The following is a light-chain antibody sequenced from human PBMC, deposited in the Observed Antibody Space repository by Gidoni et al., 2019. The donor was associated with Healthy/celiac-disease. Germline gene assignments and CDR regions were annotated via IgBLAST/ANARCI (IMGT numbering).Light chain of an antibody. V-gene: IGKV3-15*01. J-gene: IGKJ3*01. Sequence: EIVMTQSPATLSVSPGDRATLSCRASQSVSSNLAWYQQKPGQAPRLLIYGASTRATGIPARFSGSGSGTEFTLTISSLQSEDFAVYYCQQYNTWPSFGPGTKVEIK. CDR1: QSVSSN. CDR3: QQYNTWPS. CDR2: GAS.